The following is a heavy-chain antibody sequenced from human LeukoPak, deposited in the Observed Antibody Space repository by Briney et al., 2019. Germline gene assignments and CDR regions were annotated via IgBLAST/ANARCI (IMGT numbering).Heavy chain of an antibody. D-gene: IGHD5-24*01. CDR2: IGSSGGST. J-gene: IGHJ3*01. CDR1: GSTFSSYE. V-gene: IGHV3-23*01. Sequence: GGSLRLSCAASGSTFSSYEMNWVRQAPGKGLEWVSLIGSSGGSTYYADSVKGRFTISRDNFNHTLSLQMNSLRVEDTAIYYFVKEIQLSTWGLGTMVTVSS. CDR3: VKEIQLST.